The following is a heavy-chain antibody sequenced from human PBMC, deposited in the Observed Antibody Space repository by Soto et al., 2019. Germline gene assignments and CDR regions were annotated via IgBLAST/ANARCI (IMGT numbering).Heavy chain of an antibody. J-gene: IGHJ4*02. V-gene: IGHV4-61*03. CDR1: GGFVSSGGYS. CDR2: IFYSGNT. Sequence: QVQLQESGPGLVKPSETLSLTCTVSGGFVSSGGYSWSWIRQPPGKGLEWIGYIFYSGNTNYNPSLKSRVTISVDMSKNHFSLKLSSVTAADTAVYFCARNPLRLPFDSWGQGTLVTVSS. CDR3: ARNPLRLPFDS.